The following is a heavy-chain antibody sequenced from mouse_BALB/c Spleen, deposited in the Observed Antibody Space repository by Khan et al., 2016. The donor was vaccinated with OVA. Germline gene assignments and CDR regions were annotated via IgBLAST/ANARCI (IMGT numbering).Heavy chain of an antibody. CDR1: GYTLTNYG. V-gene: IGHV9-3-1*01. CDR3: ERSNGNDWFAY. J-gene: IGHJ3*01. CDR2: INTYTGEP. D-gene: IGHD2-1*01. Sequence: QIQLVQSGPELKKPGETVKISCKASGYTLTNYGMNWVKQAPGKGLKWMGWINTYTGEPTYAEDFKGRIAFSLETSASPAYLQINNLKNEDTATXFCERSNGNDWFAYWGQGTLVTVSA.